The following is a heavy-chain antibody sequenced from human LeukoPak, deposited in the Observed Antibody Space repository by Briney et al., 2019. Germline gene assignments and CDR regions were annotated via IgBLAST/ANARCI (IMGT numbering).Heavy chain of an antibody. CDR3: AKAPNYSSQYWFDP. Sequence: GGSLRLSCAASGFTFSSYAMSWVRQAPGKGLEWVSAISGSGGSTYYADSVKGRFTISRDNSKNMLYLQMNSLRAEDTAVYYCAKAPNYSSQYWFDPWGQGTLVTVSS. CDR1: GFTFSSYA. CDR2: ISGSGGST. V-gene: IGHV3-23*01. J-gene: IGHJ5*02. D-gene: IGHD6-13*01.